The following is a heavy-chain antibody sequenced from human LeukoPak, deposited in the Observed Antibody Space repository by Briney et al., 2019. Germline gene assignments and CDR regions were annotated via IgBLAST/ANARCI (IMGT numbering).Heavy chain of an antibody. CDR3: ARDADEYYDSSGYPRRGGFDY. Sequence: GGSLRLSCAASGFTVSSIYMSWVRQAPGKGLEWVSVMQSDGSTKYADSMKGRFTISRDNSKNMVYLQMNSLRVEDTAVYYCARDADEYYDSSGYPRRGGFDYWGQGTLVTVSS. CDR1: GFTVSSIY. D-gene: IGHD3-22*01. CDR2: MQSDGST. V-gene: IGHV3-66*01. J-gene: IGHJ4*02.